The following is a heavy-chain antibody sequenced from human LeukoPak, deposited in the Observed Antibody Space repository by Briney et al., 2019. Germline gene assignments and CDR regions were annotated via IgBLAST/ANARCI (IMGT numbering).Heavy chain of an antibody. J-gene: IGHJ6*03. CDR3: ARDYGDYEPGRHHYYYYYMDV. D-gene: IGHD4-17*01. Sequence: GGSLRLSCAASGFTFSSYSMNWVRQTPGKGLEWVSSISSSSSYIFYADSVKGRFTMSRDNAKKSLFLQMNSLRAEDTAVYYCARDYGDYEPGRHHYYYYYMDVWGNGTTVTVSS. V-gene: IGHV3-21*01. CDR2: ISSSSSYI. CDR1: GFTFSSYS.